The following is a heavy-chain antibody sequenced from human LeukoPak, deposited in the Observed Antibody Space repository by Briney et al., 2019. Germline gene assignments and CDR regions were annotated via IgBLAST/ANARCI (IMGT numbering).Heavy chain of an antibody. CDR3: ARYCSGGSCYYAFDI. CDR2: IKQDGSEK. V-gene: IGHV3-7*01. D-gene: IGHD2-15*01. CDR1: GFTFSNAW. J-gene: IGHJ3*02. Sequence: GGSLRLSCAASGFTFSNAWMSWVRQAPGKGLEWVANIKQDGSEKYYVDSVKGRFTISRDNAKNSLYLQMNSLRAEDTAVYYCARYCSGGSCYYAFDIWGQGTMVTVSS.